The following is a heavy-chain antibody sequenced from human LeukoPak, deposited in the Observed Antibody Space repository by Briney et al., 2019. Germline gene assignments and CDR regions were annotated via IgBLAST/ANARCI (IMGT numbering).Heavy chain of an antibody. D-gene: IGHD6-19*01. Sequence: GGSLRLSCAASGFTFSSYWMHWFRQAPGKGLVWVSRINTDGSSTSYADSVKGRFTISRDNAKNTLYLQMNSLRAEDTAVYYCASADWVSGAVAGTPCWYFDLWGRGTLVTVSS. V-gene: IGHV3-74*01. CDR1: GFTFSSYW. CDR3: ASADWVSGAVAGTPCWYFDL. CDR2: INTDGSST. J-gene: IGHJ2*01.